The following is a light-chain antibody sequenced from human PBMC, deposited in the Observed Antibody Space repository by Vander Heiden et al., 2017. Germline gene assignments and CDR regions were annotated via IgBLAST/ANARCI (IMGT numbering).Light chain of an antibody. V-gene: IGLV2-14*01. Sequence: QSALTQPASVPGSPGQSIAISCTGTSSDIVAYNYVSWYQQHPGKAPKLMIYEVSNRPSGVSDRFSGSKSGNTASLTISGLQAEDEADYYCSSYTSSSILEVFGTGTKVTVL. CDR3: SSYTSSSILEV. J-gene: IGLJ1*01. CDR2: EVS. CDR1: SSDIVAYNY.